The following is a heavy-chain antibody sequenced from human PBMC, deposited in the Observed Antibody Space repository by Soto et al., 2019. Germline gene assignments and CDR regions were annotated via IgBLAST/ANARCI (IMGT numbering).Heavy chain of an antibody. J-gene: IGHJ6*02. V-gene: IGHV3-23*01. CDR1: GFTFSSYA. Sequence: GGSLRLSCAASGFTFSSYAMSWVRQAPGKGLEWVSAISGSGGSTYYADSVKGRFTISRDNSKNTLYLQMNSLRAEDTAVYYCAVSSTSFYYYGMGVWGQGTTVTVSS. CDR2: ISGSGGST. CDR3: AVSSTSFYYYGMGV. D-gene: IGHD2-2*01.